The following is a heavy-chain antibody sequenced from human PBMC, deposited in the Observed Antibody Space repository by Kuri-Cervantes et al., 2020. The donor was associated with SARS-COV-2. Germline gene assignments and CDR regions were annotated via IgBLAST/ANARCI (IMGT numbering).Heavy chain of an antibody. V-gene: IGHV1-2*04. CDR2: INPNSGGT. D-gene: IGHD3-10*01. CDR3: ASSDLLGEGLRDPLYREGVIQV. CDR1: GYTFTGYY. Sequence: ASVKVSCRASGYTFTGYYMHWVRQAPGQGLEWMGWINPNSGGTNYAQKFQGWVTMTRDTSISTAYMELSRLRSDDTAVYYCASSDLLGEGLRDPLYREGVIQVWGQGTLVTVSS. J-gene: IGHJ4*02.